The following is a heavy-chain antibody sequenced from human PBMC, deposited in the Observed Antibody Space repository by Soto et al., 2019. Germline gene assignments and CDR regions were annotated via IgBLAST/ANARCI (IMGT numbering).Heavy chain of an antibody. V-gene: IGHV3-33*08. J-gene: IGHJ6*02. CDR2: IWSDGSNE. CDR3: AREWSRSGGYKNPFRTKTGTSYYGLDV. CDR1: GFTFSNAW. D-gene: IGHD7-27*01. Sequence: PGGSLRLSCAASGFTFSNAWMNWVRQAPGKGLEWVAGIWSDGSNEYYADSVKGRFTVSRDNSKNTLYLQMNSLGAEDTAVYYCAREWSRSGGYKNPFRTKTGTSYYGLDVWVQGTTVTVSS.